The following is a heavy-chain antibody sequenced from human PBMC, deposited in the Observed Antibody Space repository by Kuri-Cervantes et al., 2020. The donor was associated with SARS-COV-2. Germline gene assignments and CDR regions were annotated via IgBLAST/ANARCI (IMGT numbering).Heavy chain of an antibody. V-gene: IGHV3-21*01. CDR3: AREKYYYDSSGLGGGEDYYYGMDV. D-gene: IGHD3-22*01. Sequence: GGSLRLPCAASGFTFSSYSMNWVRQAPGKGLEWVSSISSSSSYIYYADSVKGRFTISRDNAKNSLYLQMNSLRAEDTAVYYCAREKYYYDSSGLGGGEDYYYGMDVWGQGTTVTVSS. J-gene: IGHJ6*02. CDR1: GFTFSSYS. CDR2: ISSSSSYI.